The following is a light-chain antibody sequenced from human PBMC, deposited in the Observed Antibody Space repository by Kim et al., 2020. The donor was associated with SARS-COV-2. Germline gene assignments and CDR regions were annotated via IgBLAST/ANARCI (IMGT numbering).Light chain of an antibody. CDR2: EVS. CDR3: CSYATGTTLV. CDR1: SSDVGNYDL. V-gene: IGLV2-23*02. Sequence: GQSITVSCTGTSSDVGNYDLVSWYQQHPGEAPKLLISEVSKRPSGVSNRFSGSKSGNTASLTISGLQADDEADYYCCSYATGTTLVFGGGTQLTVL. J-gene: IGLJ2*01.